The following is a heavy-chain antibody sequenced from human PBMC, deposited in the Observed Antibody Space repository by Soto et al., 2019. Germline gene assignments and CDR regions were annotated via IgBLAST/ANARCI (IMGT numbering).Heavy chain of an antibody. V-gene: IGHV1-69*13. Sequence: SVKVSCKASGGTFSSYAISWVRQAPGQGLEWMGGIIPIFGTANYAQKFQGRVTITADESTSTAYMELSSLRSEDTAVYYCARGKKVFRFLEWLPDAFDIWGQGTMVTVSS. J-gene: IGHJ3*02. CDR2: IIPIFGTA. CDR3: ARGKKVFRFLEWLPDAFDI. CDR1: GGTFSSYA. D-gene: IGHD3-3*01.